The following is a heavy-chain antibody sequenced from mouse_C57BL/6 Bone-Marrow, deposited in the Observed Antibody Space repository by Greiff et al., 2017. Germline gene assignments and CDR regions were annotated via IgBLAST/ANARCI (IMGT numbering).Heavy chain of an antibody. Sequence: EVKLVESEGGLVQPGSSMKLSCTASGFTFSDYYMAWVRQVPEKGLEWVANINYDGSSTYYLDSLKSRFIISRDNAKNILYLQMSSLKSEDTATYYCARGQDYAMDYWGQGTSVTVSS. CDR2: INYDGSST. CDR1: GFTFSDYY. D-gene: IGHD3-2*02. V-gene: IGHV5-16*01. J-gene: IGHJ4*01. CDR3: ARGQDYAMDY.